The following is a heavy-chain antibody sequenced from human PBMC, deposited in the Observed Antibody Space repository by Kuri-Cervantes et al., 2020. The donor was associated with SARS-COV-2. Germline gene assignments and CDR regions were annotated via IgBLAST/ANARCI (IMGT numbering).Heavy chain of an antibody. CDR1: GFTFNSYA. Sequence: GGSLRLSCAASGFTFNSYAMHWVRQAPGKGLEWVAVISYDGSNKYYADSVKGRFTISRDNSKNTLYLQMNSLRAEDTAVYYCASELLWYFDLWGRGTLVTVSS. V-gene: IGHV3-30*04. CDR3: ASELLWYFDL. D-gene: IGHD1-26*01. J-gene: IGHJ2*01. CDR2: ISYDGSNK.